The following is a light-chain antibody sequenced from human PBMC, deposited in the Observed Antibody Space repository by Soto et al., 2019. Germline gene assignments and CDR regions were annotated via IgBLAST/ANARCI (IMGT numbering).Light chain of an antibody. Sequence: SSELTQPPSVSVAPGKTARITCGGNNIGSKSVHWYQQKPGQAPVLVIYYDSDRPSGIPERFSGSNSGNTATLTISRVEAGDEADYYCQVWDSRSEHVVFGGGTKLTVL. CDR1: NIGSKS. CDR2: YDS. J-gene: IGLJ2*01. V-gene: IGLV3-21*04. CDR3: QVWDSRSEHVV.